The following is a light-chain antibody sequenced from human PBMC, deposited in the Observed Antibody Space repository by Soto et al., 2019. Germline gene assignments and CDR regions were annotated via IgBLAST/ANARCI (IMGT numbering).Light chain of an antibody. CDR1: SSDVGGYNY. J-gene: IGLJ1*01. CDR2: DVS. V-gene: IGLV2-11*01. Sequence: QSALTQPRSVSGSPGQSVTISCTGTSSDVGGYNYVSWYQQHPGKAPKLMMYDVSKWPSGVPDRFSGSKSGNTASLTISGLQAEDEADYYCCSYAGSYTYVFGTGTKLTVL. CDR3: CSYAGSYTYV.